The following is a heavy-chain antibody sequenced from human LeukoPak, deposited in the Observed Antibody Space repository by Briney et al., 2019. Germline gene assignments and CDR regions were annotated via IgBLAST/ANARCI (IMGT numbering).Heavy chain of an antibody. D-gene: IGHD1-26*01. J-gene: IGHJ4*02. V-gene: IGHV3-11*01. CDR3: ARDYSGSEYFFDY. CDR2: ISGTGNSK. Sequence: GGSLRLSCVTSGFTFSNYYMTWIRQAPGKGLEWVSYISGTGNSKYYADSAKGRFTISRDNAKNSLYLQMSSLRAEDTAIYYCARDYSGSEYFFDYWGQGSLVTVSS. CDR1: GFTFSNYY.